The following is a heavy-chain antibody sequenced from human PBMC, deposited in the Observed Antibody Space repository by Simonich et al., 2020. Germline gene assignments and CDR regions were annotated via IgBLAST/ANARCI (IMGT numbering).Heavy chain of an antibody. CDR2: ISSSGSTI. D-gene: IGHD6-6*01. J-gene: IGHJ6*02. CDR3: ARDFRLQLVEIGTYYYYGMDV. V-gene: IGHV3-48*03. Sequence: EVQLVESGGGLVQPGGSLRLSCAASGFTFSSYEMNWVRQAPGKGLEWVSYISSSGSTIYYADSVKGRFPISRDNAKNSLYLKMNSLRAEDTAVYYCARDFRLQLVEIGTYYYYGMDVWGQGTTVTVSS. CDR1: GFTFSSYE.